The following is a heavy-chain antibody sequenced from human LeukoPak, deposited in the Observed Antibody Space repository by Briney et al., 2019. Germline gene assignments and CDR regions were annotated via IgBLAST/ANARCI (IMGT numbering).Heavy chain of an antibody. CDR1: GYTFTSYY. Sequence: ASVKVSCKASGYTFTSYYMHWVRHAPGQGREWMGWIIAYNGNTNYAQKLQGRVTMTTDTSTSTAYMELRSLRSDDTAVYYCARDDYGDYGGPDYWGQGTLVTVSS. CDR2: IIAYNGNT. CDR3: ARDDYGDYGGPDY. D-gene: IGHD4-17*01. V-gene: IGHV1-18*04. J-gene: IGHJ4*02.